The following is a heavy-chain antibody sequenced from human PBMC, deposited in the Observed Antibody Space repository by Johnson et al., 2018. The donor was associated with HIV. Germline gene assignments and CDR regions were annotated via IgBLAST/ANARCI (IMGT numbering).Heavy chain of an antibody. CDR3: ANEAVDSGAFDI. D-gene: IGHD6-19*01. V-gene: IGHV3-7*05. CDR1: GFTFSSYW. J-gene: IGHJ3*02. Sequence: VQLVESGGGVVQPGRSLRLSCAASGFTFSSYWMSWVRQAPGKGLEWVANIKQDGSEKYYADSVKGRFTISRDNAKNSLYLQMNSLRAEDTALYYCANEAVDSGAFDIWGQGTMVTVSS. CDR2: IKQDGSEK.